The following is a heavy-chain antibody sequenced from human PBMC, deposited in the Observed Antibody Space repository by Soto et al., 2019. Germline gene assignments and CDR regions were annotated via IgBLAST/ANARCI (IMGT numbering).Heavy chain of an antibody. CDR2: INWNSGSI. D-gene: IGHD6-13*01. V-gene: IGHV3-9*01. CDR1: GFIFEDYA. Sequence: EVQLVESGGGLVNPARSLRLSCAASGFIFEDYAMHWFRQVPGKGLEWVSGINWNSGSIGYGDSVKGRFAISRDNAKNSLHLQMNSLSAEDTAFYYCVKDESINWYSGHFRHWGQGTLVTVSS. CDR3: VKDESINWYSGHFRH. J-gene: IGHJ1*01.